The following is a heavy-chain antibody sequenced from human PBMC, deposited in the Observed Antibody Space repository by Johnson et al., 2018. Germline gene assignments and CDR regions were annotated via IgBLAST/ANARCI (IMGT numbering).Heavy chain of an antibody. D-gene: IGHD3-22*01. J-gene: IGHJ3*02. CDR2: ISYDGSNK. V-gene: IGHV3-30-3*01. CDR3: ARTYYYDSRGAFDI. CDR1: GFTFSSYA. Sequence: QVQLQESGGGVVQPGRSLRLSCAASGFTFSSYAMHWVRQAPGKGLEWVAVISYDGSNKYYADSVKGRFTISGDNSKNTLYLQMNSLRAEDTAVYYCARTYYYDSRGAFDIWGQGTMVTVSS.